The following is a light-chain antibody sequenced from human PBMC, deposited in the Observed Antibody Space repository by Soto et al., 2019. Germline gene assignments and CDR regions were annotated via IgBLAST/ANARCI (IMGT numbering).Light chain of an antibody. V-gene: IGKV3-11*01. CDR2: DAS. CDR1: LSVSSY. Sequence: EVVLTQSPATLSLSPGETATLSCRASLSVSSYLAWYQQKPGQAPRLLIYDASKTATGIPARFSGSGSGTDFTLTISSLEPEDFAVYYCQQRSGWPPSLTFGGGTKVEIK. CDR3: QQRSGWPPSLT. J-gene: IGKJ4*01.